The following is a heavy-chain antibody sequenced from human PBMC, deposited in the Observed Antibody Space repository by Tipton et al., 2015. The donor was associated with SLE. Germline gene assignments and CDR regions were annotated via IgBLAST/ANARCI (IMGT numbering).Heavy chain of an antibody. Sequence: TLSLTCTVSGGSISSYSWSWFRQPPGKGLEWVWYIYSSGSTNYNPSLKSRVTISVATSENQYSLKRNSVTAADTAVYYCVRHRYTYGYEDYWGQGTLVTVSS. V-gene: IGHV4-4*08. CDR3: VRHRYTYGYEDY. CDR2: IYSSGST. CDR1: GGSISSYS. J-gene: IGHJ4*02. D-gene: IGHD5-18*01.